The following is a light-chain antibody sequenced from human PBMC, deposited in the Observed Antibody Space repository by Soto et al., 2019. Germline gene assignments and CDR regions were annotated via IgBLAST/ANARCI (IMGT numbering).Light chain of an antibody. V-gene: IGKV3-15*01. CDR1: QSIGTS. CDR2: GAS. Sequence: EIVMTQSPVTLSMSPGERATLSCRASQSIGTSLAWYQHKPGQGPRLLISGASTRATGIPASFSGSGSGTEVTLTISSLPSEDFAVYYCQQYINWPPLYTFGQGTTLEIK. J-gene: IGKJ2*01. CDR3: QQYINWPPLYT.